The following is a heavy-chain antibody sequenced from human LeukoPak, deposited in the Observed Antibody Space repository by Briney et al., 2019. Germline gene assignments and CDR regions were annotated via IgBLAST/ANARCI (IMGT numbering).Heavy chain of an antibody. D-gene: IGHD3-9*01. J-gene: IGHJ3*02. Sequence: PGGCLRLSCPASGFTFSSYSMNWVRQAPGKGLECVSSISSSSSYIYYADSVKGRFTISRDNAKNSLYLQMNSLRAEDTAVYYCARMLYDILTGYPPDAFDIWGQGTMVTVSS. CDR2: ISSSSSYI. CDR1: GFTFSSYS. V-gene: IGHV3-21*01. CDR3: ARMLYDILTGYPPDAFDI.